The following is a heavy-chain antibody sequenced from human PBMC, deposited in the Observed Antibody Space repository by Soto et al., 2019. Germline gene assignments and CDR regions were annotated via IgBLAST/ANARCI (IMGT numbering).Heavy chain of an antibody. Sequence: SETLSLTCTVSGGSISSSSYYWGWIRQPPGKGLEWIGSIYYSGSTYYNPSLKSRVTISVDTSKNQFSLKLSSVTAADTAVYYCARRKEDIVATNQGFDYWGQGTLVTVSS. CDR2: IYYSGST. V-gene: IGHV4-39*01. J-gene: IGHJ4*02. CDR1: GGSISSSSYY. CDR3: ARRKEDIVATNQGFDY. D-gene: IGHD5-12*01.